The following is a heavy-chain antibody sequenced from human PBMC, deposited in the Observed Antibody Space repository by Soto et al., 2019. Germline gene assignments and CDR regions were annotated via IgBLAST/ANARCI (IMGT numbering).Heavy chain of an antibody. CDR2: ISYDGSNK. CDR3: AKSPYSSGWFDY. Sequence: QVQLVESGGGVVQPGRSLRLSCAASGFTFSSYGMHWVRQAPGKGLEWVAVISYDGSNKYYADSVKGRFTISRDNSKNTLYLQMNSLRAEDTAVYYCAKSPYSSGWFDYWGQGTLVPVSS. V-gene: IGHV3-30*18. J-gene: IGHJ4*02. CDR1: GFTFSSYG. D-gene: IGHD6-19*01.